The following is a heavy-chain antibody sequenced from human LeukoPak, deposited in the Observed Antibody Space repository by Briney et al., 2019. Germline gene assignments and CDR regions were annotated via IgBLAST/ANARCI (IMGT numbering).Heavy chain of an antibody. CDR2: IYYSGST. D-gene: IGHD2-2*01. J-gene: IGHJ6*03. Sequence: PSETLSLTCTVSGGSISSYYWSWIRQPPGKGLEWIGYIYYSGSTNYNPSLKSRVTISVGTSKNQFSLKLSSVTAADTAVYYCARTTEGYCRSTSCYGFYYSYYMDVWGKGTTVTISS. CDR1: GGSISSYY. V-gene: IGHV4-59*01. CDR3: ARTTEGYCRSTSCYGFYYSYYMDV.